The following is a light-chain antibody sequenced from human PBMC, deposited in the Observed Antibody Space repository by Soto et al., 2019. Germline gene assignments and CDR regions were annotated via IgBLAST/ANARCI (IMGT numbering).Light chain of an antibody. Sequence: QSVLSQPPSAAGSPGQSVTISCTGTNSDVGGYKYVSWYQQHPGKALKIMIYEINKRSSGVPDRFWGSKSGNTASLTISGLQAEDEAEYYCCSYAGTYYVFGTGTKATVL. V-gene: IGLV2-8*01. CDR2: EIN. CDR3: CSYAGTYYV. CDR1: NSDVGGYKY. J-gene: IGLJ1*01.